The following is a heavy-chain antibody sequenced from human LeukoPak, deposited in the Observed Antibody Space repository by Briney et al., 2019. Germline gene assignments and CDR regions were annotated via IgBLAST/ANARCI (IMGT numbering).Heavy chain of an antibody. D-gene: IGHD3-22*01. V-gene: IGHV4-39*01. J-gene: IGHJ3*02. CDR3: ARHLDYDSSGYYYPPTRLYAFDI. Sequence: SETLSLTCTVSGGSISSSSYYWGWIRQPPGKGLEWIGSIYYSGSTYYNPSLKSRVTISVDTSKNQFSLKLSSVTAADTAVYYCARHLDYDSSGYYYPPTRLYAFDIWGQGTMVTVSS. CDR1: GGSISSSSYY. CDR2: IYYSGST.